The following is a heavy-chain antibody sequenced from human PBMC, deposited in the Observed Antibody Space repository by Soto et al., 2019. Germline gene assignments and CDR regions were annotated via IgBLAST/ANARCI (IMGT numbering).Heavy chain of an antibody. J-gene: IGHJ4*02. CDR3: AREMTTDLNF. CDR2: INPSGGST. Sequence: GASVKVSCKASGYPFTSYYMHWVRQAPGQGLEWMGMINPSGGSTTYAQEFQGRATMTGDTSTTTVYMELSSLRSEDTAVYYCAREMTTDLNFWGQGTLVTVSS. D-gene: IGHD4-17*01. CDR1: GYPFTSYY. V-gene: IGHV1-46*03.